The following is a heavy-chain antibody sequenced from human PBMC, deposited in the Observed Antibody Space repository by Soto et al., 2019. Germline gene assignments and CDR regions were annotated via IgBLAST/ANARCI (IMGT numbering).Heavy chain of an antibody. CDR1: GYTFTSYA. V-gene: IGHV1-3*01. CDR3: ATRYSSGWYYGY. J-gene: IGHJ4*02. CDR2: INAGNGNT. Sequence: GASVKGSCKASGYTFTSYAMHWVRQAPGQRLEWMGWINAGNGNTKYSQKLQGRVTITRGTSASTAYMELNSLRAEDTAVYYCATRYSSGWYYGYWGQGTLVTVSS. D-gene: IGHD6-19*01.